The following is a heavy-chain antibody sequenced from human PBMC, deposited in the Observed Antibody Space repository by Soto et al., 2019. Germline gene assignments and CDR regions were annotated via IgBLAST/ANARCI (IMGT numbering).Heavy chain of an antibody. J-gene: IGHJ4*02. V-gene: IGHV3-21*01. Sequence: EVQLVESGGGLVKPGGSLRLSCAASGFTFSSYSMNWVRQAPGKGLEWVSSISSSSSYIYYADSVKGRFTISRDNAKNSLYLQMNSLRAEDTAVYYCARDSPSGAARPYYFDYWGQGTLVTVSS. CDR1: GFTFSSYS. CDR3: ARDSPSGAARPYYFDY. CDR2: ISSSSSYI. D-gene: IGHD6-6*01.